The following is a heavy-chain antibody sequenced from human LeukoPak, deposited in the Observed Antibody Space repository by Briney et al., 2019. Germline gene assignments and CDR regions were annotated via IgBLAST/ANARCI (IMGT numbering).Heavy chain of an antibody. CDR3: ASGPPVRLGELDY. Sequence: GASVKISCKASGSTFSSSYFHWVRQAPGQGLEWMAIINPSVDGTNYAQRFQDRLTMTSDTSTSTVYTELSTLRSEDTAVYYCASGPPVRLGELDYWGQGTLVTVSS. CDR1: GSTFSSSY. J-gene: IGHJ4*02. CDR2: INPSVDGT. V-gene: IGHV1-46*01. D-gene: IGHD3-16*01.